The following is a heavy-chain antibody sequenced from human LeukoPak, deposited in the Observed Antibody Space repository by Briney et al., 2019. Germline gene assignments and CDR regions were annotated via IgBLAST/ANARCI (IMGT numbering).Heavy chain of an antibody. J-gene: IGHJ4*02. CDR3: ESSADSCYSGWCSDH. V-gene: IGHV3-30*01. CDR2: ITYDGAFDGGKT. CDR1: GLSLSNYP. Sequence: PGGSLRLSCEASGLSLSNYPMHWVRQAPGKGLEWITLITYDGAFDGGKTYYADSVKGRFTVSRDKSKDTLFLQMNSLRPEDTAVYRCESSADSCYSGWCSDHWGQGALVTVPS. D-gene: IGHD2-15*01.